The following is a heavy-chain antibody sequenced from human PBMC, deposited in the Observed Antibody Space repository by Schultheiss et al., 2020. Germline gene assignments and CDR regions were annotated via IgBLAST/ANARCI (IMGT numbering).Heavy chain of an antibody. CDR3: ARNYYYGMDV. Sequence: ATLSLTCAVYGGSFSGYYWSWIRQPPGKGLEWVSSISSSSSYIYYADSVKGRFTISRDNAKNSLYLQMNSLRDEDTAVYYCARNYYYGMDVWGQGTTVTVAS. CDR2: ISSSSSYI. V-gene: IGHV3-21*01. J-gene: IGHJ6*02. CDR1: GGSFSGYY.